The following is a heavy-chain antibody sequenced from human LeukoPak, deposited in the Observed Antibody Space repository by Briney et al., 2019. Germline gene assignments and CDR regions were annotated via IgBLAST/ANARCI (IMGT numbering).Heavy chain of an antibody. Sequence: SETLSLTCAVYGGSFSGYYWSWIRQPPGKGLEWIGEINHSGSTNYNPYLKSRVTISVDTSKNQFSLKLSSVTAADTAVYYCARDVRTPDRTAFSSGWSDLWGGYYFDYWGQGTLVTVSS. J-gene: IGHJ4*02. CDR2: INHSGST. V-gene: IGHV4-34*01. CDR3: ARDVRTPDRTAFSSGWSDLWGGYYFDY. D-gene: IGHD6-19*01. CDR1: GGSFSGYY.